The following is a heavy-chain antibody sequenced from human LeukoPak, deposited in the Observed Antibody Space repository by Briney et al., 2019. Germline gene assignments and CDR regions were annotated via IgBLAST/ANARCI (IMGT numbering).Heavy chain of an antibody. V-gene: IGHV4-34*01. CDR1: GGSFSGYY. J-gene: IGHJ6*04. CDR3: ARGPLYSSYYYYGMDV. D-gene: IGHD5-18*01. Sequence: PSETLSLTCAVYGGSFSGYYWSWIRQPPGKGLEWTGEINHSGSTNYNPSLKSRVTISVDTSKNQFSLKLSSVTAADTAVYYCARGPLYSSYYYYGMDVWGKGTTVTVSS. CDR2: INHSGST.